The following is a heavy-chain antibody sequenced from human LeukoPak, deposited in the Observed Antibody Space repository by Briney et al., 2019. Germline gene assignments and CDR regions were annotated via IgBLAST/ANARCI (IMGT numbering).Heavy chain of an antibody. CDR2: IYYSGST. V-gene: IGHV4-39*07. D-gene: IGHD3-10*01. Sequence: SETLSLTCSVSGGSISSSSYYWGWIRQPPGKGLEWIGSIYYSGSTYYNMSLKSRVTISVDTSKNQFSLKLNSVTAADTAVYYCARTTMVRGTYYMDVWGKGTTVTVSS. CDR3: ARTTMVRGTYYMDV. J-gene: IGHJ6*03. CDR1: GGSISSSSYY.